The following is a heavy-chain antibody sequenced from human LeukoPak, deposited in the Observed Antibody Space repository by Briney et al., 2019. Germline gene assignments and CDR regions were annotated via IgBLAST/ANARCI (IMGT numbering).Heavy chain of an antibody. V-gene: IGHV4-59*01. Sequence: SETLSLTCTVSGGSISSYYWSWIRQPPGKGLEWIGYIYYSGCTNYNPSLKSRVTISVDTSKNQFSLKLSSVTAADTAVYYCASQLYSSSPFCWGQGTLVTVSS. CDR1: GGSISSYY. D-gene: IGHD6-13*01. CDR2: IYYSGCT. J-gene: IGHJ4*02. CDR3: ASQLYSSSPFC.